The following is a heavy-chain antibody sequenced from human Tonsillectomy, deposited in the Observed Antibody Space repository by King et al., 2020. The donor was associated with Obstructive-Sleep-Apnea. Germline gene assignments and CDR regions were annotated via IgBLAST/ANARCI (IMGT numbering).Heavy chain of an antibody. CDR2: ISGSGGST. V-gene: IGHV3-23*04. D-gene: IGHD2-15*01. J-gene: IGHJ6*02. CDR1: GFTFSSYA. Sequence: EVQLVESGGGLVQPGGSLRLSCAASGFTFSSYAMSWVRQAPGKGLEWVSAISGSGGSTYYADSVKGRFTISRANSKNTLYLQMNSLRAEDTAVYYCAKDHCSGGSCYWGYYYGMDVWGQGTTVTVSS. CDR3: AKDHCSGGSCYWGYYYGMDV.